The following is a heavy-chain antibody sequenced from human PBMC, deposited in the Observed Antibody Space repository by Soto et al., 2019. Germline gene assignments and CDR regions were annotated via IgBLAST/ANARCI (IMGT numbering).Heavy chain of an antibody. CDR2: ISSSSTTK. V-gene: IGHV3-48*01. CDR3: ARDACSGSNCLNWLAP. J-gene: IGHJ5*02. Sequence: EVQLVESGGGLVQPGGSLRLSCAASGFTFSSYSMNWVRQAPGKGLEWVSYISSSSTTKYYADSVKGRFTISRDNAKNSLYLHMNSLRAEDTAVYYCARDACSGSNCLNWLAPWGQGPLVTVSS. CDR1: GFTFSSYS. D-gene: IGHD2-15*01.